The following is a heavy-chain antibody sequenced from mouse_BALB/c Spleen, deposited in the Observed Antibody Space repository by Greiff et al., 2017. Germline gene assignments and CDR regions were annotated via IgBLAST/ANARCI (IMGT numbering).Heavy chain of an antibody. Sequence: EVKLVESGGGLVQPGGSRKLSCAASGFTFSSFGMHWVRQAPEKGLEWVAYISSGSSTIYYADTVKGRFTISRDNPKNTLFLQMTSLRSEDTAMYYCARAPSYYRYDRGGDYWGQGTTLTVSS. CDR1: GFTFSSFG. CDR2: ISSGSSTI. CDR3: ARAPSYYRYDRGGDY. D-gene: IGHD2-14*01. V-gene: IGHV5-17*02. J-gene: IGHJ2*01.